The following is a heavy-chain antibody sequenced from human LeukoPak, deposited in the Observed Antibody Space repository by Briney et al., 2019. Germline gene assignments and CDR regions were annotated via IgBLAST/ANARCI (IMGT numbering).Heavy chain of an antibody. J-gene: IGHJ6*03. CDR2: IRYDGSNK. D-gene: IGHD6-13*01. CDR3: AKDREAAAGSFVGHYYYYMDV. Sequence: GGSLRLSCAASGFTFSSYGMRWVRQAPGKGLEWVAFIRYDGSNKYYADSVKGRFTISRDNSKNTLYLQMNSLRAEDTAVYYCAKDREAAAGSFVGHYYYYMDVWGKGTTVTVSS. CDR1: GFTFSSYG. V-gene: IGHV3-30*02.